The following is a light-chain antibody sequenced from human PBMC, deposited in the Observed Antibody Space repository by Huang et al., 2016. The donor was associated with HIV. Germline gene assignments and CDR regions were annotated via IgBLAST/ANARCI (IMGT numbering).Light chain of an antibody. J-gene: IGKJ4*01. Sequence: EIVMTQSPATLSVSPGERATLSCRASQSGNSNLAWYQQKPGQAPRLLIYGASTRATGIPARFSGSGSGTEFTLTINSLQSEDFAVYSCQQYNNWPLTFGGGTKVEIK. CDR2: GAS. V-gene: IGKV3-15*01. CDR1: QSGNSN. CDR3: QQYNNWPLT.